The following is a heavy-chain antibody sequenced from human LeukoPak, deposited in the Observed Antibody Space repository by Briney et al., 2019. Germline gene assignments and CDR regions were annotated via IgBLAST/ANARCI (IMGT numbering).Heavy chain of an antibody. CDR1: GGSIRSYY. V-gene: IGHV4-59*08. CDR2: IYYSGST. J-gene: IGHJ5*02. D-gene: IGHD5-18*01. CDR3: ARTAMVTYWFDP. Sequence: SETLSLTCTVSGGSIRSYYWSWIRQPPGKGLEWIGYIYYSGSTNYNPSLKSRVTISVDTSKNQFSLKLSSVTAADTAVYYCARTAMVTYWFDPWGQGTLVTVSS.